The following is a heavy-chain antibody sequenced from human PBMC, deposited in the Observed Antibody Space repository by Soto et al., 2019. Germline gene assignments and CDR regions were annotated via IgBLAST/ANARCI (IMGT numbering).Heavy chain of an antibody. D-gene: IGHD2-2*01. CDR3: ARAHQLLSGSYPSGKDV. Sequence: PSETLSLTCTVSGGSISSYYWSWIRQPPGKGLEWIGYIYYSGSTNYNPSLKSRVTISVDTSKNQFSLKLSSVTAADTAVYYCARAHQLLSGSYPSGKDVWGQGTTVTVSS. V-gene: IGHV4-59*01. CDR1: GGSISSYY. J-gene: IGHJ6*02. CDR2: IYYSGST.